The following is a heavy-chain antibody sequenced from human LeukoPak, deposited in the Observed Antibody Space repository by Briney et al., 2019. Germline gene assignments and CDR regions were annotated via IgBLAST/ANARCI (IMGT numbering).Heavy chain of an antibody. D-gene: IGHD6-19*01. V-gene: IGHV1-18*01. CDR1: GYTFTSYG. Sequence: ASVEVSCKASGYTFTSYGISWVRQAPGQGLEWMGWISAYNGNTNYAQKLQGRVTMTTDTSTSTAYMELRSLRSDDTAVYYCARDSWVAGDFDYWGQGTLVTVSS. CDR3: ARDSWVAGDFDY. CDR2: ISAYNGNT. J-gene: IGHJ4*02.